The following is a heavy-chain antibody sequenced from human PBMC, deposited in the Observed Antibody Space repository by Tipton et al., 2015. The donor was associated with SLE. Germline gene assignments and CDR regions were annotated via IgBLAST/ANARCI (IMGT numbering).Heavy chain of an antibody. CDR3: ARDRRGDYGDSRGGAFDI. Sequence: LRLSCTVSGGSISSGGFYWSWIRQHPGKGLEWIGYIYYSGSTYYNPSLKSRVTISVDTSKNQFSLKLSSVTAADTAVYYCARDRRGDYGDSRGGAFDIWGQGTMVTVSS. D-gene: IGHD4-17*01. J-gene: IGHJ3*02. CDR2: IYYSGST. CDR1: GGSISSGGFY. V-gene: IGHV4-31*02.